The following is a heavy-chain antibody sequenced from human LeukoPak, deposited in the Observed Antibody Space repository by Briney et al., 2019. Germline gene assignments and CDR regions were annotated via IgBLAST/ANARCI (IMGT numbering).Heavy chain of an antibody. CDR3: ARLRRSRYCSGGSCDY. J-gene: IGHJ4*02. Sequence: ASVKVSCKASGGTFSSYAISWVRQAPGQGLEWMGGIIPIFGTANYAQKFQGRVTITADESTSTAYMELSSLRSEDTAVYYCARLRRSRYCSGGSCDYWGQGILVTVSS. CDR1: GGTFSSYA. V-gene: IGHV1-69*13. D-gene: IGHD2-15*01. CDR2: IIPIFGTA.